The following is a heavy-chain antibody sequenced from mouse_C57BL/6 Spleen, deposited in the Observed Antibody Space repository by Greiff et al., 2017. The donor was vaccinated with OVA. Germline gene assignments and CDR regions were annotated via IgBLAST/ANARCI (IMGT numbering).Heavy chain of an antibody. Sequence: QVQLQQSGAELARPGASVKLSCKASGYTFTSFGISWVKQRTGQGLEWIGEIYPRSGNTYYTEKFKGKATLTADKYSSTAYMELRSLTSEDSAVYFCARGITTVVADYYARDYWGQGTSVTVSS. V-gene: IGHV1-81*01. CDR3: ARGITTVVADYYARDY. J-gene: IGHJ4*01. CDR1: GYTFTSFG. CDR2: IYPRSGNT. D-gene: IGHD1-1*01.